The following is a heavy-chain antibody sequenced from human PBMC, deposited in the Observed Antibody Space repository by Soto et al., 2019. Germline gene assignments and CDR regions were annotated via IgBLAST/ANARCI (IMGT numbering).Heavy chain of an antibody. J-gene: IGHJ4*02. CDR3: AGDGVTMVRGVIITREGVDY. V-gene: IGHV3-30-3*01. CDR1: GFTFSSYA. Sequence: QVQLVESGGGVVQPGRSLRLSCAASGFTFSSYAMHCVRQAPGKGLEWVAVISYDGSNKYYADSVKGRFTISRDNSKNTRYLQMKSLRAEDTAVYYCAGDGVTMVRGVIITREGVDYWGQGTLVTVSS. D-gene: IGHD3-10*01. CDR2: ISYDGSNK.